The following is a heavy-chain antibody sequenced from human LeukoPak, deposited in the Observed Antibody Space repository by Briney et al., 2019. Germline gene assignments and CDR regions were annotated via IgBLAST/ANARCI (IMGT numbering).Heavy chain of an antibody. Sequence: KPSETLSLTCAVYGGSFSGYYWSWIRQPPGKGLEWIGEINHSGSTNYNPSLKSRVTISVDTSKNQFSLKLSSVTAADTAVYYCTRNIAAADDYYYGMDVWGQGTTVTVSS. CDR3: TRNIAAADDYYYGMDV. CDR1: GGSFSGYY. D-gene: IGHD6-13*01. CDR2: INHSGST. J-gene: IGHJ6*02. V-gene: IGHV4-34*01.